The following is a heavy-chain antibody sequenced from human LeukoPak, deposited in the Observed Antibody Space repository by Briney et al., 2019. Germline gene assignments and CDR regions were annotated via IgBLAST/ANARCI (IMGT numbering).Heavy chain of an antibody. Sequence: PGGSLRLSCAASGFTFSSYEMNWVRQAPGKGLEWVSFISSSGSTIYYADSVKGRFTISRDNAKNSLYLQMNSLRAEDTAVYYCARGEYYFDYWGQGTLVTVSS. J-gene: IGHJ4*02. CDR3: ARGEYYFDY. CDR2: ISSSGSTI. V-gene: IGHV3-48*03. CDR1: GFTFSSYE.